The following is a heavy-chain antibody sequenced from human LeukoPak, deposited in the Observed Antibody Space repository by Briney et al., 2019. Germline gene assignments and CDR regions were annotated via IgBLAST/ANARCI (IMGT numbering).Heavy chain of an antibody. V-gene: IGHV3-48*03. CDR3: ARDRTDSSGWYVFSQYYFDY. CDR2: ISSSDSTI. J-gene: IGHJ4*02. CDR1: GFTFSSYE. Sequence: GGSLRLSCAASGFTFSSYEMNWVRQAPGKGLEWVSYISSSDSTIYYADSVKGRFTISRDNAKNSLYLQMNSLRAEDTAVYYCARDRTDSSGWYVFSQYYFDYWGQGTLVTVSS. D-gene: IGHD6-19*01.